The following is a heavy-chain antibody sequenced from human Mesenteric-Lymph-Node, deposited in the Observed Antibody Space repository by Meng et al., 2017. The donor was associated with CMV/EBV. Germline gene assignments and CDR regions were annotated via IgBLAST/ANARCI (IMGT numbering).Heavy chain of an antibody. D-gene: IGHD3-10*01. Sequence: ASVKVSCKASGYTFTGYYMHWVRQAPGQGLEWMGRINLDSGDTNYAQKFQGRVTMTRDTSINTAYMELSSLRSDDTAVYYCARSMYYGSGSYYYYFDYWGQGTLVTVSS. CDR3: ARSMYYGSGSYYYYFDY. CDR1: GYTFTGYY. J-gene: IGHJ4*02. V-gene: IGHV1-2*02. CDR2: INLDSGDT.